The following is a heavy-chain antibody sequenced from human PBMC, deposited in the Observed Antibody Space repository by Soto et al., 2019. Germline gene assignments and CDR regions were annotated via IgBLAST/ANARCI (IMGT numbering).Heavy chain of an antibody. CDR2: MFYSGAT. CDR3: ARHTSGSDWPDP. CDR1: AGSLSDNSYC. Sequence: SETLSFTCTVSAGSLSDNSYCWGCIRQPPGKGLQWIGCMFYSGATYYNPSLKNRVTLSLDTSNNEFSLKLVSVTAPDTAVYYCARHTSGSDWPDPWGQGTLVAASS. D-gene: IGHD2-15*01. J-gene: IGHJ5*02. V-gene: IGHV4-39*01.